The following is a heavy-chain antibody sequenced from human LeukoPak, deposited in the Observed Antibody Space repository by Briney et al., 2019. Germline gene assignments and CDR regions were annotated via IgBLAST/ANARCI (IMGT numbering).Heavy chain of an antibody. CDR2: IYCSGST. CDR3: ARITGAHFDY. CDR1: GGSISSSSYY. V-gene: IGHV4-39*01. J-gene: IGHJ4*02. D-gene: IGHD7-27*01. Sequence: PSETLSLTCTVSGGSISSSSYYWGWIRQPPGKGLEWIGSIYCSGSTYYNPSLKSRVTISVDTSKNQFSLKLSSVTAADAAVYYCARITGAHFDYWGQGTLVTVSS.